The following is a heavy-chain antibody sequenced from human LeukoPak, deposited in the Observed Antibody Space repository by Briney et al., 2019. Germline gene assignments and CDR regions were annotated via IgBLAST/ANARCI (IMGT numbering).Heavy chain of an antibody. V-gene: IGHV3-23*01. CDR2: ISGSGGST. J-gene: IGHJ6*03. CDR1: GFTFSSYA. D-gene: IGHD2-15*01. CDR3: AKPGCGGSCYTNYYYYYYMDV. Sequence: PGGSLRLPCAASGFTFSSYAMSWVRQAPGKGLEWVSAISGSGGSTYYADSVKGRFTISRDNSKNTLYLQMNSLRAEDTAVYYCAKPGCGGSCYTNYYYYYYMDVWGKGTTVTVSS.